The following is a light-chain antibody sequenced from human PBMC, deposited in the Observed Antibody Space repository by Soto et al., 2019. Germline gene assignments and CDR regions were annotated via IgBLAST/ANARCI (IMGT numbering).Light chain of an antibody. V-gene: IGKV3-15*01. CDR3: QQYNNWQFT. J-gene: IGKJ3*01. Sequence: EIVMTQSPATLSVSPGERATLSCRASQSVSSNLAWYQQKPGQAPRLLIYGASTRATGIPARFSGSGSGTEFTLTISSLQSADFAVYYCQQYNNWQFTFGPGTKVDIK. CDR1: QSVSSN. CDR2: GAS.